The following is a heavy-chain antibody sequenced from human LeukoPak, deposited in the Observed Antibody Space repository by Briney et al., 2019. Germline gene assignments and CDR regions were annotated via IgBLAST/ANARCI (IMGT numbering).Heavy chain of an antibody. J-gene: IGHJ4*02. V-gene: IGHV3-23*01. Sequence: GGSLRLSCAASGFILSIYAMSCVRHTPGKGLEWVSDICVSDDNTYYADSVRGRFTISRDNSKNTLYLQMNSLRAEDTAIYFCAKSRSGVSSCYNYWGQGSLVTVSS. D-gene: IGHD2-15*01. CDR2: ICVSDDNT. CDR1: GFILSIYA. CDR3: AKSRSGVSSCYNY.